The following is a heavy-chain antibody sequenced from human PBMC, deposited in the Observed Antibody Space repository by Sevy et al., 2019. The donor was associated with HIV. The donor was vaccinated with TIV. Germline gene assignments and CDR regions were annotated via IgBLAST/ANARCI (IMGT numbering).Heavy chain of an antibody. V-gene: IGHV1-2*02. D-gene: IGHD6-13*01. CDR1: GYTFTGYY. CDR3: AGVHSSSWSFDY. J-gene: IGHJ4*02. Sequence: ASVKVSCKASGYTFTGYYMHWVRQAPGQGLEWMGWINPNSGGTNYAQKFQGRVTMTRDTSISTAYMELSRLRSDDTAVYYCAGVHSSSWSFDYWGQGTLVTVSS. CDR2: INPNSGGT.